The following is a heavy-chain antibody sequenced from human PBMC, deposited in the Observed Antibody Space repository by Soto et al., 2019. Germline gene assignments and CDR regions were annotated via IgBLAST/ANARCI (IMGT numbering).Heavy chain of an antibody. Sequence: PGGSLRLSCAASGCSFSTYGMHWVRQAPGKGLEWVAVISYDGSNKYYADSVKGRFTISRDNSKNTLCLQMNSLRDEDTSVYYCAKDGLTGDSGAFDIWGQGTMVTVSS. J-gene: IGHJ3*02. CDR1: GCSFSTYG. CDR3: AKDGLTGDSGAFDI. CDR2: ISYDGSNK. V-gene: IGHV3-30*18. D-gene: IGHD7-27*01.